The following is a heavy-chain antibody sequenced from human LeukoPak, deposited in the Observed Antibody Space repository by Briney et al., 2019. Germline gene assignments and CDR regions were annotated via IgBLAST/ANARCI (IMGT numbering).Heavy chain of an antibody. V-gene: IGHV1-69*05. CDR2: IIPIFGTA. CDR3: ARSVANWDYFDY. Sequence: SVKVSCKASGGTFSRYAISWVRQAPGQGLEWMGGIIPIFGTANYAQKFQGRVTITTDESTSTAYMELSSLRSEDTAVYYCARSVANWDYFDYWGQGTLVTVSS. J-gene: IGHJ4*02. D-gene: IGHD7-27*01. CDR1: GGTFSRYA.